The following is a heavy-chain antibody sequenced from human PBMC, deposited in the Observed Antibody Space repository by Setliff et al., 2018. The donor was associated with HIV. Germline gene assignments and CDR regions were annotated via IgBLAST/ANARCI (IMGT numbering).Heavy chain of an antibody. CDR1: GYNFTSNG. Sequence: ASVKVSCKASGYNFTSNGISWVRQAPGQGLEWMGRVSASKGNTKYTQDFQGRVTMTTDTSTSTVYMELRSLRSDDTAVYYCARDQGFWSGFTYNYYMDVWGKGTTVTVSS. D-gene: IGHD3-3*01. V-gene: IGHV1-18*01. CDR2: VSASKGNT. CDR3: ARDQGFWSGFTYNYYMDV. J-gene: IGHJ6*03.